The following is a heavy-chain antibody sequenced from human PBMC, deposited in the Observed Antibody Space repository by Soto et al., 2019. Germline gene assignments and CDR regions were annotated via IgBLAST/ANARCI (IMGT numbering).Heavy chain of an antibody. J-gene: IGHJ5*02. CDR1: GYTFTIYY. V-gene: IGHV1-8*01. CDR2: MNPNSGNT. D-gene: IGHD2-21*01. CDR3: ARLKQDCAVA. Sequence: ASVKVSCKASGYTFTIYYINWVRQATGQGLEWMGWMNPNSGNTVYAQKFQGRVTMTRNTSISTAYMELSSLRSEDTAVYYCARLKQDCAVAWGQGTLVTVSS.